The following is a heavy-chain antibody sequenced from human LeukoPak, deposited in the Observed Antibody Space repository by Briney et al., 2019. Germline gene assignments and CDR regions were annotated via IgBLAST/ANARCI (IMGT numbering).Heavy chain of an antibody. CDR2: ISAYNGNT. J-gene: IGHJ4*02. Sequence: ASVKVSCKASGYTFTSYGIIWVRQAPGQGLEWMGWISAYNGNTNYAQKLQGRVTMTTDTSTSTAYMELRSLRSDDTAVYYCARGHEGSTSKLYEFDYWGQGTLVTVSS. V-gene: IGHV1-18*01. CDR1: GYTFTSYG. D-gene: IGHD2-2*01. CDR3: ARGHEGSTSKLYEFDY.